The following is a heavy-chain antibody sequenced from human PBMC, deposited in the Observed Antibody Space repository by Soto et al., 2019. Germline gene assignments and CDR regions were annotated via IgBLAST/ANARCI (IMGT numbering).Heavy chain of an antibody. CDR3: ASDRKRVKGYWGGGSCNSYDYYGIDL. J-gene: IGHJ6*04. CDR1: GYTFTSCG. D-gene: IGHD2-15*01. Sequence: ASVKVSWKAAGYTFTSCGISWVRQAPGQGLEWMGWISAYNGNTNYAQKLQGRVTMNTDTYTSTPYMELRRSSSEYPAVDHCASDRKRVKGYWGGGSCNSYDYYGIDLWG. CDR2: ISAYNGNT. V-gene: IGHV1-18*01.